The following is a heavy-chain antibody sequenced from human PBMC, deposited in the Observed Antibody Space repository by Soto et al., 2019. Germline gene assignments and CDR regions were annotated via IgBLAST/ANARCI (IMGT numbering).Heavy chain of an antibody. J-gene: IGHJ6*02. CDR1: GGSFSGYY. CDR3: ARGDLYYDILTGYYKGYYYYGMDV. Sequence: PSETLCLTCAVYGGSFSGYYWSWIRQPPGKGLEWIGEINHSGSTNYNPSLKSRVTISVDTSKNQFSLKLSSVTAADTAVYYCARGDLYYDILTGYYKGYYYYGMDVWGQGTTVTVSS. V-gene: IGHV4-34*01. D-gene: IGHD3-9*01. CDR2: INHSGST.